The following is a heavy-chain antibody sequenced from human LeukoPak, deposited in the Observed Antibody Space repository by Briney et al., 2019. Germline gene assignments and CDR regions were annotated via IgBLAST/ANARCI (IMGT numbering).Heavy chain of an antibody. CDR3: AREVLGYGSDY. Sequence: SETLSLTCTVSGGSISSSSYYWGWIRQPPGKGLEWIGYIYYSGSTNYNPSLKSRVTISVDTSKNQFSLKLSSVTAADTAVYYCAREVLGYGSDYWGQGTLVTVSS. CDR1: GGSISSSSYY. D-gene: IGHD3-16*01. V-gene: IGHV4-61*01. CDR2: IYYSGST. J-gene: IGHJ4*02.